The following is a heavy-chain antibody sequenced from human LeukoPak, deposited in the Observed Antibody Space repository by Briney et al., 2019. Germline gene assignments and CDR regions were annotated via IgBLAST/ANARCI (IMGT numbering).Heavy chain of an antibody. CDR3: ARERSAMVTGFDY. CDR2: ISSSSSYI. J-gene: IGHJ4*02. D-gene: IGHD5-18*01. Sequence: GGSLRLSCAASGFTFSSYSMNWVRQAPGKGLEWVSSISSSSSYIYYADSVKGRFTISRDNAKNSLYLQMNSLRAEDTAVYYCARERSAMVTGFDYWGQGTLATVSS. V-gene: IGHV3-21*01. CDR1: GFTFSSYS.